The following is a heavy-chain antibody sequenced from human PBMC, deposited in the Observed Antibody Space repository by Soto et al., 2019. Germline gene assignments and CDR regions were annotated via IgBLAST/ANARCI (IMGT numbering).Heavy chain of an antibody. Sequence: QVHLVHSGAEVKKPGASVKVSCKASGYTFTSYGITWVRQAPGQGLEWMGWISAHNGNTAYAQKLQGRVLVTRDTYPSTAYMELRRLICDYTAVYYCGRGRYGDYWGQGALVTVSS. V-gene: IGHV1-18*01. J-gene: IGHJ4*02. D-gene: IGHD1-1*01. CDR1: GYTFTSYG. CDR2: ISAHNGNT. CDR3: GRGRYGDY.